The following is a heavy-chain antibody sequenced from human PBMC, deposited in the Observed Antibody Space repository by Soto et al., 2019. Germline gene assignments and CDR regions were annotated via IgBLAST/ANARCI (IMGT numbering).Heavy chain of an antibody. CDR3: TTGYCSSTSCYDSDYYYYMDV. V-gene: IGHV3-15*01. Sequence: EVQLVESGGGLVKPGGSLRLSCAASGFTFSNAWMSWVRQAPGKGLEWVGRIKSKTDGGTTDYAAPVKGRFTISRDDSKNTLYLQMNILKTEDTAVYYCTTGYCSSTSCYDSDYYYYMDVWGKGTTVTVSS. CDR2: IKSKTDGGTT. CDR1: GFTFSNAW. D-gene: IGHD2-2*01. J-gene: IGHJ6*03.